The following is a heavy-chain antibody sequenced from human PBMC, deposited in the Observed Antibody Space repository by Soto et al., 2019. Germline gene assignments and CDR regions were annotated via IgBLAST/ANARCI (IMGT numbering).Heavy chain of an antibody. V-gene: IGHV4-39*01. J-gene: IGHJ4*02. CDR2: ICSSGST. CDR3: ARHRRETGTYAQPLDY. CDR1: GASISGCDYY. Sequence: QLQLQESGPGLVKPSETLSLTCTVSGASISGCDYYWGWVRQPPGKGLAWIGSICSSGSTYYNPSLKSRVTISVDTSKNQLSLRLSSVTAADTAVYYCARHRRETGTYAQPLDYWGQGTLVTVSS. D-gene: IGHD1-1*01.